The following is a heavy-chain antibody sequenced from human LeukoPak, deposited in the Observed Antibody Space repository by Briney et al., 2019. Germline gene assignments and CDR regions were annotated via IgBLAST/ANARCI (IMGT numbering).Heavy chain of an antibody. J-gene: IGHJ4*02. D-gene: IGHD5-12*01. V-gene: IGHV2-5*01. Sequence: ESCPTLVKPTQTLTLTCTFSGFSLSTSGVGVRWIRHPSGNALNCLSIIYWNDDKRYSPSLKSRLTITKDTPKNKVVLTMTNMDHVDTDTYYCAHFSPFGQLRIDYWGQGTLVTVSS. CDR1: GFSLSTSGVG. CDR2: IYWNDDK. CDR3: AHFSPFGQLRIDY.